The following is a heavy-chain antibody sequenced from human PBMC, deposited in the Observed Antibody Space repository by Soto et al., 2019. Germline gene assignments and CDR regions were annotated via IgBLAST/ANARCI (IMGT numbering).Heavy chain of an antibody. V-gene: IGHV4-31*11. J-gene: IGHJ6*02. D-gene: IGHD3-10*01. CDR3: VRVRLSVNYYPNGMAV. CDR1: GVSIRSGGYS. CDR2: IENSGTT. Sequence: QVQLQESGPGLVKPSQTLSLSCAVTGVSIRSGGYSWTWIRQHPEKGLEWIGNIENSGTTHYNPFLESPLTISMDTPKAPVSPTLPSVTAAATPVYYCVRVRLSVNYYPNGMAVWGQGTTVIVAS.